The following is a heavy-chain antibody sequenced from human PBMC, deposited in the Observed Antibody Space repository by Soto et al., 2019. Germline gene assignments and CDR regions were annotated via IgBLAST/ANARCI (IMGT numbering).Heavy chain of an antibody. CDR2: INAGNGNT. J-gene: IGHJ6*03. V-gene: IGHV1-3*01. CDR1: GYTFTSYA. Sequence: QVPLVQSGAEVKKPGASVKVSCKASGYTFTSYAMHWVRQAPGQRLEWMGWINAGNGNTKYSQKFQGRVTITRDTSASTAYMELSSLRSEDTAVYYCAKGPEICSSTSCYADYYYYMDVWGKGTTVTVSS. CDR3: AKGPEICSSTSCYADYYYYMDV. D-gene: IGHD2-2*01.